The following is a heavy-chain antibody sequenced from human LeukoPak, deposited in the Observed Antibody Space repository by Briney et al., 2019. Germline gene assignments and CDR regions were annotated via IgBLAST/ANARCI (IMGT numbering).Heavy chain of an antibody. CDR3: ARMSFYGDPYYFDY. CDR1: GFSLSTSGMC. Sequence: ASGPTLVNPTQTLTLTCTFSGFSLSTSGMCVSWIRQPPGKALEWLARIDWDDDKYYSTSLKTRLTISKDTSKNQEVLTMTNMDPVDTATYYCARMSFYGDPYYFDYWGQGTLVTVSP. D-gene: IGHD4-17*01. J-gene: IGHJ4*02. CDR2: IDWDDDK. V-gene: IGHV2-70*11.